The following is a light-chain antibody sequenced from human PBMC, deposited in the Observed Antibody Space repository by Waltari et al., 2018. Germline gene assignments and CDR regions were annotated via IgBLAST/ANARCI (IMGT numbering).Light chain of an antibody. CDR2: DAS. J-gene: IGKJ5*01. V-gene: IGKV3-11*01. CDR1: QSGSSS. CDR3: QQRSKWPIT. Sequence: SCRASQSGSSSLGWYQQRPGQAPRLLIYDASSRATGIPARFSGSGSGTDFTLTISSLEPEDFAVYYCQQRSKWPITFGQGTRLEIK.